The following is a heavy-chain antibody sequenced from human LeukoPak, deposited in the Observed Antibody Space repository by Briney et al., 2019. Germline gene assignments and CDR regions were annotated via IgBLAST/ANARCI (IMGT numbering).Heavy chain of an antibody. J-gene: IGHJ4*02. CDR1: GGSISSYY. CDR3: ARASGGSGSYFYYFDY. V-gene: IGHV4-59*01. D-gene: IGHD3-10*01. CDR2: IYYSGST. Sequence: SETLSLTCTVSGGSISSYYWSWIRQPPGEGLEWIGYIYYSGSTNYNPSLKSRVTISVDTSKNQFSLKLSSVTAADTAVYYCARASGGSGSYFYYFDYWGQGTLVTVSS.